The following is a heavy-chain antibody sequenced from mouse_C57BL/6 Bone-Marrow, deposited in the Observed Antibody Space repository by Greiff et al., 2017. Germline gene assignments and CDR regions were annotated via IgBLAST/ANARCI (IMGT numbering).Heavy chain of an antibody. J-gene: IGHJ2*01. D-gene: IGHD2-12*01. Sequence: EVQLVESGGGLVKPGGSLKLSCAASGFTFSSYTMSWVRQTPEKRLEWVATISGGGGNTYYPDSVKGRFTISRDNAKNTLYLQMSSLRSEDTALYYCARHGRSYCDYWGQGTTLTVSS. CDR1: GFTFSSYT. CDR3: ARHGRSYCDY. V-gene: IGHV5-9*01. CDR2: ISGGGGNT.